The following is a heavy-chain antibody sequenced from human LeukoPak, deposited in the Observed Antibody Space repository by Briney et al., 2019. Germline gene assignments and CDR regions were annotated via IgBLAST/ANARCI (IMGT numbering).Heavy chain of an antibody. J-gene: IGHJ5*02. D-gene: IGHD5-24*01. CDR2: IYSSGST. CDR1: GGPISRSSYY. V-gene: IGHV4-61*05. CDR3: ARRRREISTITEDNWLDP. Sequence: SDTLSLTCTVSGGPISRSSYYWGWIRQPPGKGLEWIGRIYSSGSTSYNPSLKSRVTISVETSKNQFSLELSSVPAADTAVYYCARRRREISTITEDNWLDPWGQGTLVTVSS.